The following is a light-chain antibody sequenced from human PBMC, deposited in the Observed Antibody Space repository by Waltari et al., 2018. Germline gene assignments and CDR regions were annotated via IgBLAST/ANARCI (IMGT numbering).Light chain of an antibody. CDR3: AAWDDSLSGLV. V-gene: IGLV1-47*01. CDR1: SSTIGSNY. CDR2: KNN. J-gene: IGLJ3*02. Sequence: SLLTLPPSASATPGQTVTIPCTGSSSTIGSNYLSWYQQLPGTAPKLLIFKNNQRPSGVPDRFSDSKSGTSASLAINGLRSEDEADYYCAAWDDSLSGLVLGGGTKVTVL.